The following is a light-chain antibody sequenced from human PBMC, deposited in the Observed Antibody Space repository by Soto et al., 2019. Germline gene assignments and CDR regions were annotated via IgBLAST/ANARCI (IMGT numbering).Light chain of an antibody. J-gene: IGKJ5*01. CDR2: YVS. CDR1: QSIGKH. CDR3: QQGYSSAIT. V-gene: IGKV1-39*01. Sequence: DIQMTQSPSSLAASVGDTVTITCRASQSIGKHLNWYQQKPGKAPNFLIYYVSNLQSGVPSRFSGSGSGTDFTLTINSLQPEDFATYYCQQGYSSAITFGQGTRLEIK.